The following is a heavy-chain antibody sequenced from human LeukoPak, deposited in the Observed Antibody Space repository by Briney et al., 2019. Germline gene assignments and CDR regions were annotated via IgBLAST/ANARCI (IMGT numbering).Heavy chain of an antibody. Sequence: GGSLRLSCAASGFTFSSYEMNWVRQAPGKGLEWVSYISSSGSTIYYADSVKGRFTISRDNAKNSLYLQMNSLRAEDTAVYYCARAEEITGDGGWFDPWGQGTTVTVSS. CDR1: GFTFSSYE. CDR3: ARAEEITGDGGWFDP. D-gene: IGHD7-27*01. J-gene: IGHJ5*01. CDR2: ISSSGSTI. V-gene: IGHV3-48*03.